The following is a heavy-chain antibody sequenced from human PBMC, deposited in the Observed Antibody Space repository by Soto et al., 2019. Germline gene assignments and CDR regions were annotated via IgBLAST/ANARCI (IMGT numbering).Heavy chain of an antibody. CDR3: ARAVLEERGYFAMDV. CDR1: GYTFTSYG. CDR2: ISAYNGNT. J-gene: IGHJ6*02. Sequence: ASVKVSCKASGYTFTSYGISWVRQAPGQGLEWMGWISAYNGNTNYAQKLQGRVTMTTDTSTSTAYMELRSLRSDDTAVYYWARAVLEERGYFAMDVWGRGTTVTVSS. V-gene: IGHV1-18*04.